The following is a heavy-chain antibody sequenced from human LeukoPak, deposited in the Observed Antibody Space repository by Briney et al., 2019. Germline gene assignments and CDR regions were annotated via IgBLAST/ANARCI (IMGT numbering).Heavy chain of an antibody. CDR3: ARETTVVTPGRSDVFDI. CDR2: IYYSGNT. V-gene: IGHV4-59*11. CDR1: GGSISGHY. Sequence: SETLSLTCTVSGGSISGHYWNWIRQPPGKGLEWIGYIYYSGNTNYNPSLKSRVTISVDTSKNQFSLKLSSVTAADTAVYYCARETTVVTPGRSDVFDIWGQGTMVTVSS. J-gene: IGHJ3*02. D-gene: IGHD4-23*01.